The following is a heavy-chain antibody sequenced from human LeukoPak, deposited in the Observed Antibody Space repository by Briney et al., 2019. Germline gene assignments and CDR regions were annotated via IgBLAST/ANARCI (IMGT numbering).Heavy chain of an antibody. J-gene: IGHJ4*02. CDR1: GFTFSNYW. V-gene: IGHV3-7*01. Sequence: GGSLRLSCAASGFTFSNYWMSWVRQAPGKGLEWVANIKQDGSEKYYVDSVKGRFTISRDNAKNSLYLQMNSLRVEDTAVYYCARVRHYYDSSGYYSYYFDYWGQGTLVTVSS. D-gene: IGHD3-22*01. CDR2: IKQDGSEK. CDR3: ARVRHYYDSSGYYSYYFDY.